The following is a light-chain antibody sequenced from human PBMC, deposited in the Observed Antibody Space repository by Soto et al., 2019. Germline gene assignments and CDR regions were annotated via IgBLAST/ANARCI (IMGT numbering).Light chain of an antibody. CDR2: KAS. J-gene: IGKJ1*01. CDR1: QTISSW. V-gene: IGKV1-5*03. CDR3: QHYNSYSEA. Sequence: DIQMTQSPSTLSGSVGDRVTITCWASQTISSWLAWYQQKPGKAPKLLIYKASTVKSGVPSRFSGSGSGTEFTLTISSLQPDDFATYYCQHYNSYSEAFGQGTKVDIK.